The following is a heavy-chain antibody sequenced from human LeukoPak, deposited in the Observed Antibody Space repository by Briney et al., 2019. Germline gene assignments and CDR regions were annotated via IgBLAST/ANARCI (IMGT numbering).Heavy chain of an antibody. CDR1: VGSVSGYY. J-gene: IGHJ4*02. V-gene: IGHV4-59*02. CDR3: ARIHRYCSGGACYVLDN. Sequence: SETLSLTGVVSVGSVSGYYWGWIQQPPGRGLEWIGYVYYSGSTNYNPSFKSRITISVDTSRNQFSLQLSSVTAADTAVYYCARIHRYCSGGACYVLDNWGQGTLVAVSS. D-gene: IGHD2-15*01. CDR2: VYYSGST.